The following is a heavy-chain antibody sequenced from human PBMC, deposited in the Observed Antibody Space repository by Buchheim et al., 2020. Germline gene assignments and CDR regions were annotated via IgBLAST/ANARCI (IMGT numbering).Heavy chain of an antibody. D-gene: IGHD1-7*01. CDR3: ARESFHITGTTGWFDP. CDR1: GYTFTSYY. V-gene: IGHV1-46*03. CDR2: INPSGGST. J-gene: IGHJ5*02. Sequence: QVQLVQSGAEVKKPGASVKVSCKASGYTFTSYYMHWVRQAPGQGLEWMGIINPSGGSTSYAQKFQGRVTMTRDTSTSPGYMELSSLRSEDTAVYYCARESFHITGTTGWFDPWGQGTL.